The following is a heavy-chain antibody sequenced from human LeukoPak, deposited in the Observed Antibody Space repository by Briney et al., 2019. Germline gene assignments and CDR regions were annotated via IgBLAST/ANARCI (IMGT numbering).Heavy chain of an antibody. V-gene: IGHV3-30*03. Sequence: GRSLRLSCAASEFTFSSYDMHWVRQAPGKGLEWVSLISYDGSNKYYADSVKGRFTISRDNSKNTLYLQMNSLRAEDTAVYYCARDWATMVRGQYYFDYWGQGTLVTVSS. D-gene: IGHD3-10*01. J-gene: IGHJ4*02. CDR2: ISYDGSNK. CDR1: EFTFSSYD. CDR3: ARDWATMVRGQYYFDY.